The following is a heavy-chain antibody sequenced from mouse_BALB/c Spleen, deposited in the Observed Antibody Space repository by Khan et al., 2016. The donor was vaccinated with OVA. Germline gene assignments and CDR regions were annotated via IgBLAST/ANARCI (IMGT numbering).Heavy chain of an antibody. CDR1: GYTFTSYW. J-gene: IGHJ2*01. D-gene: IGHD1-1*01. CDR2: TTPTNGRT. V-gene: IGHV1S81*02. CDR3: ARIKKIVATYFDY. Sequence: VQLQQSGAELVKAGASVKMSCKASGYTFTSYWMHWVKQRLGQGLEWFAETTPTNGRTYYNEKFKSKATLTVDKSSSTAYMLLSGPPFEDSAVYYCARIKKIVATYFDYWGQGTTLTVSS.